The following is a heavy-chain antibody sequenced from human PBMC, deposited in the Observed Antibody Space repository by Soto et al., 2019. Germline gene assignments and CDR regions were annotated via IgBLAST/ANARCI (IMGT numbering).Heavy chain of an antibody. CDR1: GGSISSGDYY. J-gene: IGHJ4*02. V-gene: IGHV4-30-4*01. D-gene: IGHD5-12*01. Sequence: SETLSLTCTVSGGSISSGDYYWSWIRQPPGKGLEWIGYIYYSGSTYYNPSLKSRVTISVDTSKDQFSLKLSSVTAADTAVYYCAATSGYPPHFDYWGQGTLVTVPS. CDR3: AATSGYPPHFDY. CDR2: IYYSGST.